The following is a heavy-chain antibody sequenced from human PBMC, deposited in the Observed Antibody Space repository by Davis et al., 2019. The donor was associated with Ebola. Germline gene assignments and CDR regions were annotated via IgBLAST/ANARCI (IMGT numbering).Heavy chain of an antibody. D-gene: IGHD2-15*01. V-gene: IGHV1-18*01. CDR2: ISAYNGNT. CDR3: ARDLGNVLGYCSGGSCDDVDY. CDR1: GYTFTSYG. Sequence: AASVKVSCKASGYTFTSYGINWARQAPGQGLEWMGWISAYNGNTNYAQKFQGRVTITADKSTSTAYMELSSLRSEDTAVYYCARDLGNVLGYCSGGSCDDVDYWGQGTLVTVSS. J-gene: IGHJ4*02.